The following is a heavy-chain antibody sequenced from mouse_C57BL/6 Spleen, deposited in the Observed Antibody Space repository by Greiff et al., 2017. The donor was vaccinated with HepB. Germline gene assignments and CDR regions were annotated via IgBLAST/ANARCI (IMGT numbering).Heavy chain of an antibody. V-gene: IGHV3-6*01. D-gene: IGHD2-4*01. Sequence: EVKLMESGPGLVKPSQSLSLTCSVTGYSITSGYYWNWIRQFPGNKLEWMGYISYDGSNNYNPSLKNRISITRDTSKNQFFLKLNSVTTEDTATYYCARYDYDEGDAWFAYWGQGTLVTVSA. J-gene: IGHJ3*01. CDR1: GYSITSGYY. CDR3: ARYDYDEGDAWFAY. CDR2: ISYDGSN.